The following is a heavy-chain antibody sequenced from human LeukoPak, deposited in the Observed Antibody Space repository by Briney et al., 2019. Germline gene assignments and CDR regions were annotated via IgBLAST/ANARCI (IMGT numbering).Heavy chain of an antibody. CDR3: AKSIVGATTGIMDY. CDR2: ISGSGGST. D-gene: IGHD1-26*01. CDR1: GFTFSSYA. J-gene: IGHJ4*02. V-gene: IGHV3-23*01. Sequence: PGRSLRLSCAASGFTFSSYAMGWVRQAPGKGLEWVSAISGSGGSTYYADSVKGRFTISRDNSKNTLYLQMNSLRAEDTAVYYCAKSIVGATTGIMDYWGQGTLVTVSS.